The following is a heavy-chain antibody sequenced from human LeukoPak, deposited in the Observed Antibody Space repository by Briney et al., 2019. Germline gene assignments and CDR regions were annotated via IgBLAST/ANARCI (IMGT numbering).Heavy chain of an antibody. CDR3: AKARSCSGGSCYSDY. Sequence: GGSLRLSCAASGLTFTSYAMTWVRQAPGRGLEGVSGISGSGGSTDYADSVRARFTISRYNSKNTLYLQMNSLRAEDTAVYYCAKARSCSGGSCYSDYWGQGTLVTVSS. D-gene: IGHD2-15*01. J-gene: IGHJ4*02. V-gene: IGHV3-23*01. CDR1: GLTFTSYA. CDR2: ISGSGGST.